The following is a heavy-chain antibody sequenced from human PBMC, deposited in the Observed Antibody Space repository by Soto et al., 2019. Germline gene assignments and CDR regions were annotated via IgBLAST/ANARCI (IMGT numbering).Heavy chain of an antibody. V-gene: IGHV3-30-3*01. D-gene: IGHD1-7*01. CDR3: ARDGDNWNYWGCYYGMDV. J-gene: IGHJ6*02. CDR1: GFTFSSYA. CDR2: ISYDGSNK. Sequence: QVQLVESGGGVVQPGRSLRLSCAASGFTFSSYAMHWVRQAPGKGLEWVAVISYDGSNKYYADSVKGRFTISRDNSKNTLYLQMNSLRAEDTAVYYCARDGDNWNYWGCYYGMDVWGQGTTVTVSS.